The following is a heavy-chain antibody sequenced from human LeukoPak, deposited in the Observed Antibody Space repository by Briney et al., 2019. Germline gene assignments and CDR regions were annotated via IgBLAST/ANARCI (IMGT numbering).Heavy chain of an antibody. CDR2: IYYSGST. J-gene: IGHJ4*02. V-gene: IGHV4-59*01. D-gene: IGHD2-2*01. Sequence: SETLSLTCTVSGGSISSYYWSWIRQPPGKALEWIGYIYYSGSTNYNPSLKSRVTISVDTSKNQFSLKLSSVTAADTAVYYCARGPRYQLLLAYWGQGTLVTVSS. CDR3: ARGPRYQLLLAY. CDR1: GGSISSYY.